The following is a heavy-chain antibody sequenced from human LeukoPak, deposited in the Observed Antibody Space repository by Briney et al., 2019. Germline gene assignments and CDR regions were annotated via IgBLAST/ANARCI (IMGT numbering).Heavy chain of an antibody. Sequence: ASVKVSCKASGYTFTSYGISWVRQAPGQGLEWMGWISAYNGNTNYAHKLQGRVTMTTDTSTSTAYMELRSLRSDDTAVYYCARISPMTTFPKYYYYMDVWGKGTTVTVSS. D-gene: IGHD3-16*01. CDR2: ISAYNGNT. CDR1: GYTFTSYG. CDR3: ARISPMTTFPKYYYYMDV. V-gene: IGHV1-18*01. J-gene: IGHJ6*03.